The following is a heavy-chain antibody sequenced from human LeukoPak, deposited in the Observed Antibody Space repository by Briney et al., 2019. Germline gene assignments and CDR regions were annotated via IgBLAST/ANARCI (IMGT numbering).Heavy chain of an antibody. J-gene: IGHJ3*02. D-gene: IGHD3-3*01. Sequence: ASVKVSCKASGYAFIGYYIHWVRQAPGQGLEWLGSIFPNTGDTRYAQKFQGRVTMTRDTSISTAYMELSRLRSDDTAVYYCARAGGNYDFWSGYYGYAFDIWGQGTMVTVSS. V-gene: IGHV1-2*02. CDR2: IFPNTGDT. CDR1: GYAFIGYY. CDR3: ARAGGNYDFWSGYYGYAFDI.